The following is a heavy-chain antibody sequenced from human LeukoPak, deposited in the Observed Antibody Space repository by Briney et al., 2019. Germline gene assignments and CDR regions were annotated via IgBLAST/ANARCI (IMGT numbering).Heavy chain of an antibody. CDR1: GGSISSYY. V-gene: IGHV4-59*12. J-gene: IGHJ5*02. CDR3: ARDGIAAAGTGWFDP. CDR2: IYYSGST. D-gene: IGHD6-13*01. Sequence: RPSETLSLTCTVSGGSISSYYWSWIRQPPGKGLEWIGYIYYSGSTNYNPSLKSRVTISVDTSKNQFSLKLSSVTAADTAVYYCARDGIAAAGTGWFDPWGQGTLVTVSS.